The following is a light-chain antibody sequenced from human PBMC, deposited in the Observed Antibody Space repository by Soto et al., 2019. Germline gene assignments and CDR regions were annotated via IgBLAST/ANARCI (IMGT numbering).Light chain of an antibody. J-gene: IGLJ1*01. Sequence: QSALTQPASVSGSPGQSITISCTGTSSDVGGYNYVSWYQHHPGKGPKLMIYDVSSRPSGVSTRFSGSKSGNTASLTISGLQAEDEGEYYCSSYTSSSTLPYVFGTGTKLTVL. CDR2: DVS. V-gene: IGLV2-14*03. CDR3: SSYTSSSTLPYV. CDR1: SSDVGGYNY.